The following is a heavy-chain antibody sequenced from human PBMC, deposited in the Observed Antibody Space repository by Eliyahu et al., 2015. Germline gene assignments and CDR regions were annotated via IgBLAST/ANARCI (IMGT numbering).Heavy chain of an antibody. J-gene: IGHJ4*02. CDR2: ILYSGST. V-gene: IGHV4-31*03. CDR1: GXSINSCGYF. Sequence: QVQLQESGXGLVKPSQTLSLTCTVSGXSINSCGYFWSWIRQPPGKGLEWIGYILYSGSTYYNPSLKSRITISVDTSKNQFSLNLSSVTAADTAVYYCARLRDDRLFHDAYWGQGTLVTVSS. CDR3: ARLRDDRLFHDAY. D-gene: IGHD5-24*01.